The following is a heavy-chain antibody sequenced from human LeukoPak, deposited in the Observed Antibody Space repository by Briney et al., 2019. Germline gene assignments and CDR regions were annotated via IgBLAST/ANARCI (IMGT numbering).Heavy chain of an antibody. CDR3: ARDLYYDSSGYYDY. CDR1: GGTFSSYA. CDR2: IIPIFGTA. D-gene: IGHD3-22*01. Sequence: SVKVSSKASGGTFSSYAISWVRQAPGQGLEWMGRIIPIFGTANYAQKFQGRVTITTDESTSTAYMELSSLRSEDTAVYYCARDLYYDSSGYYDYWGQGTLVTVSS. V-gene: IGHV1-69*05. J-gene: IGHJ4*02.